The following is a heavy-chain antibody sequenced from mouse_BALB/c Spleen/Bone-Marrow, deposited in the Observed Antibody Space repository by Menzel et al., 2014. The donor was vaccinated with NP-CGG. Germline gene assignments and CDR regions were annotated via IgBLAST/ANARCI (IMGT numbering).Heavy chain of an antibody. Sequence: EVNLVDSGGGLVQPGGSLKLSCAASGFDFSRYWMTWVRQAPGKGLEWIGEINPESSTINYTPSLKDKFIISRDNAKNTLYLQMSKVRSEDTALYYCARPGYYGYQDVWGAGTTVTVSS. CDR3: ARPGYYGYQDV. CDR1: GFDFSRYW. D-gene: IGHD1-2*01. V-gene: IGHV4-1*02. J-gene: IGHJ1*01. CDR2: INPESSTI.